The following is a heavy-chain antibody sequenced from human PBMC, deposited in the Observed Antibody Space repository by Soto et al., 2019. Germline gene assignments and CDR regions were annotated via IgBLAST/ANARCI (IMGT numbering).Heavy chain of an antibody. CDR1: GGTFSSYA. Sequence: QVQLVQSGAEVKKPGSSVKVSCKASGGTFSSYAISWVRQAPGQGLEWMGGIIPIFGTANYAQKFQCRVTITADESTRTAYMELSSLRSEDTAVYYCARGLEAAARSGWFDPWGHGTLVTVSS. D-gene: IGHD6-13*01. V-gene: IGHV1-69*01. CDR3: ARGLEAAARSGWFDP. J-gene: IGHJ5*02. CDR2: IIPIFGTA.